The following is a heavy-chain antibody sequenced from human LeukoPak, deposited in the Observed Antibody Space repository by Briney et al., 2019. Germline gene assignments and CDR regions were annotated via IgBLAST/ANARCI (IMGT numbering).Heavy chain of an antibody. CDR2: IKPDGSGP. CDR3: ARGAHRLKEF. D-gene: IGHD2-21*02. Sequence: GGSLRLSCEASGFSFSSYWITWVRQAPGKGLEWVANIKPDGSGPYYVDSVRGRITISRDNTKISLYLHMSSLRVEDTAVYFCARGAHRLKEFWGQGTLVTVSS. J-gene: IGHJ4*02. CDR1: GFSFSSYW. V-gene: IGHV3-7*01.